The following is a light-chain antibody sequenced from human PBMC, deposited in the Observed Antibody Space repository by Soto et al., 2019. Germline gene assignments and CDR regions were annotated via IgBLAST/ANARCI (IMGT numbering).Light chain of an antibody. J-gene: IGLJ3*02. CDR3: CSYAGSHTWG. CDR1: SSDVGGYNY. Sequence: QSVLTQPRSVSGSPGQSVTISCTGTSSDVGGYNYVSWYQQLPAKAPKDMIYDVNKRPSGVPDRFSGSQSGNTASLTISGLQAEDEADYYCCSYAGSHTWGFGGGTKLTVL. CDR2: DVN. V-gene: IGLV2-11*01.